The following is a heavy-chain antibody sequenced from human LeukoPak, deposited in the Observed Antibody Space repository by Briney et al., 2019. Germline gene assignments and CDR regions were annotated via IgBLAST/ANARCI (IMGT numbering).Heavy chain of an antibody. CDR1: GGSISSCDYY. Sequence: SQTLSLTCTVSGGSISSCDYYWSRIPQPPGKGLEWIGYIYYSGSNYYNPSLKSRVTISVDTSKNQSPLPLSSVTAADTAVYYCARVRYFDWQVDYWGQGTLVTVSS. J-gene: IGHJ4*02. CDR3: ARVRYFDWQVDY. CDR2: IYYSGSN. V-gene: IGHV4-30-4*01. D-gene: IGHD3-9*01.